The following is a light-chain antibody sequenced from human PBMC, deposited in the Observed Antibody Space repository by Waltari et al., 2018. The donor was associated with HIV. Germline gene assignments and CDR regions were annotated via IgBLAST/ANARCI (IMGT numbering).Light chain of an antibody. CDR1: SSDVGDYNS. J-gene: IGLJ1*01. CDR2: DVS. V-gene: IGLV2-11*01. Sequence: QSALTQPRSVSGSPGQSVTISCTGTSSDVGDYNSVSWYQQHPGKAPKLIIYDVSKWPSGVPDRFSGSKSGNTASLTISGLQAEDEADYYCCSYAGTYTYVFGTGTKVTVV. CDR3: CSYAGTYTYV.